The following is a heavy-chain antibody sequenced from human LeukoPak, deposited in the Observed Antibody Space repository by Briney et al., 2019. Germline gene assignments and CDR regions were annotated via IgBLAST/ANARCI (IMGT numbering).Heavy chain of an antibody. CDR3: ARVRFLEWLISNYMDV. CDR2: INHSGSA. D-gene: IGHD3-3*01. CDR1: GGSFSGYY. J-gene: IGHJ6*03. V-gene: IGHV4-34*01. Sequence: ETLSLTCAVYGGSFSGYYWSWIRQPPGKGLEWIGEINHSGSATYNPSLKSRVTISVDTSKNQFSLKLSSVTAADTAVYYCARVRFLEWLISNYMDVWGKGTTVTVSS.